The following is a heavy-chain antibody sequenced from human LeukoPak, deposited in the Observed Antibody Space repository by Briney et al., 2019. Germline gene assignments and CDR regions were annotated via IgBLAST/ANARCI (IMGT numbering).Heavy chain of an antibody. CDR3: ARTDPMVRGGSFDY. J-gene: IGHJ4*02. D-gene: IGHD3-10*01. CDR2: IYYSGST. Sequence: PSETLSLTCTVSGGSISSYYWSWIRQPPGKGLEWIGYIYYSGSTNYNPSLKSRVTISVDTSKNQFSLKLSSVTDADTAVYYCARTDPMVRGGSFDYWGQGTLVTVSS. V-gene: IGHV4-59*08. CDR1: GGSISSYY.